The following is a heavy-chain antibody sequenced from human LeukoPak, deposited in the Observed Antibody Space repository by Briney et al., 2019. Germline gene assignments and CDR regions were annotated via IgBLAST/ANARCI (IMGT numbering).Heavy chain of an antibody. D-gene: IGHD3-22*01. CDR3: ARPSYYDSSGYYPYYFDY. V-gene: IGHV5-51*01. Sequence: AGESLKISCKGSGYSFTSYWIGWVRQMPGKGLEWMGIIYPGDSDTRYSPSFQGQVTIPADKSISTAYLQWSSLKASDTAMYYCARPSYYDSSGYYPYYFDYWGQGTLVTVSS. CDR1: GYSFTSYW. J-gene: IGHJ4*02. CDR2: IYPGDSDT.